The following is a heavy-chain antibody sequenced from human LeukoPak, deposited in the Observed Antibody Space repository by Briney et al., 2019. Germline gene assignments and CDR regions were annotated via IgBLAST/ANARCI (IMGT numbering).Heavy chain of an antibody. Sequence: PAETLSLTCTVSGGSITSYYWSWIRQSPGKGLEWIGYIYYSGSTKYNPSLKSRVTISVDTSKSQFSLKLSSVTAADTAVYYCARSRLFDYWGQGTLVTVSS. CDR3: ARSRLFDY. CDR2: IYYSGST. V-gene: IGHV4-59*01. CDR1: GGSITSYY. J-gene: IGHJ4*02.